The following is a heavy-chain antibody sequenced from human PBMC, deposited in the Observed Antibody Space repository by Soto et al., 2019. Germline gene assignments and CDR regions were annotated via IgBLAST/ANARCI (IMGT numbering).Heavy chain of an antibody. CDR2: IYYSGST. Sequence: SETLSLTCTVSGGSLSSSSYYWDWIRQPPGKGLEWIGSIYYSGSTYYNPSLKSRVTISGDTSKNQFSLKLSSVTAEDTAVSYCASDAPNLDFDYWGQGTLVTVSS. CDR3: ASDAPNLDFDY. V-gene: IGHV4-39*01. CDR1: GGSLSSSSYY. J-gene: IGHJ4*02.